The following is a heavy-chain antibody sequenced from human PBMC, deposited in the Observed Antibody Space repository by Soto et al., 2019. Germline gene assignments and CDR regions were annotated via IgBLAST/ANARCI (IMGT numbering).Heavy chain of an antibody. V-gene: IGHV3-23*01. CDR1: GFTFSSYA. CDR3: ATSTLTTRFGYYYGMDV. Sequence: GGSLRLSCAASGFTFSSYAMSWVRQAPGKGLEWVSAISGSGGSTYYADSVKGRFTISRDNSKNTLYLQMNSLRTEDTAVYYCATSTLTTRFGYYYGMDVWGQGTTVTVSS. J-gene: IGHJ6*02. D-gene: IGHD4-17*01. CDR2: ISGSGGST.